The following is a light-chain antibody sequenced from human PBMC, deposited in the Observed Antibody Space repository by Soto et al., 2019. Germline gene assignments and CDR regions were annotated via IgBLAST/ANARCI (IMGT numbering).Light chain of an antibody. V-gene: IGKV3-15*01. Sequence: DIVMTQSPATLSVSPGERATLSCRASQSISGSLAWYQQKPGQSPRLLIYGVSTRATGVPARFSGSGSGTDFTLTISSLESEDFAVYYCQQYNKWPCTFGQATQLDIK. CDR1: QSISGS. CDR3: QQYNKWPCT. CDR2: GVS. J-gene: IGKJ5*01.